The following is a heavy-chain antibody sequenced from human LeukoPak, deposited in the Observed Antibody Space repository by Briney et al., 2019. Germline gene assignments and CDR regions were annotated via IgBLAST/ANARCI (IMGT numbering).Heavy chain of an antibody. D-gene: IGHD3-10*01. CDR3: ARGRGASSGSGSHGTTSSYYMDV. J-gene: IGHJ6*03. CDR1: GYTFTSYA. CDR2: INTNTGNP. V-gene: IGHV7-4-1*02. Sequence: ASVKVSCKASGYTFTSYAMNWVRQAPGQGFEWMGWINTNTGNPTYAQGFTGRFVFSLDTSVSTAHLQISSLKSEDTAVYFCARGRGASSGSGSHGTTSSYYMDVWGNGTTVTVSS.